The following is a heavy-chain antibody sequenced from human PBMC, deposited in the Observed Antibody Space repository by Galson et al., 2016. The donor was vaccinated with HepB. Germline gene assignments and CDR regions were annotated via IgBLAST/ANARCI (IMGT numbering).Heavy chain of an antibody. CDR3: VTQYGVDV. V-gene: IGHV3-64D*09. CDR1: GFTFSSYA. CDR2: ISSDAVTT. J-gene: IGHJ6*02. Sequence: SLRLSCAASGFTFSSYAMHWVRQAPGKGLEYVSAISSDAVTTYYADSVKGRFNISRENSKNTLYLQMSGLRAEDTAVYYCVTQYGVDVWGQGTTVTVS.